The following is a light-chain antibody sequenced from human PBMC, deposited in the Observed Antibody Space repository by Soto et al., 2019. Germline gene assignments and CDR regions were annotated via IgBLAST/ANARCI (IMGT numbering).Light chain of an antibody. V-gene: IGKV3-20*01. CDR1: QSVSSSY. J-gene: IGKJ1*01. CDR3: QQYGSSSPMT. CDR2: GAS. Sequence: EIVLTQSPGTLSLSPGERATLSCRASQSVSSSYLAWYQQKPGQAPRLLIYGASSRATGIPDRFSGSGSGTDFTLTISRLEPEDFAVYYCQQYGSSSPMTFGQGTKVEIK.